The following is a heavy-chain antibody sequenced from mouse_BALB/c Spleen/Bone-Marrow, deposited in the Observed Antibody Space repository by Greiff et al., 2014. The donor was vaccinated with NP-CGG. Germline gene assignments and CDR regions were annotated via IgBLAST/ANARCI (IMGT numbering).Heavy chain of an antibody. CDR3: ARAYYRYPFDY. CDR2: ISSGGGNT. D-gene: IGHD2-14*01. J-gene: IGHJ2*01. Sequence: EVHLVESGGGLVKPGGSLKLSCAASGFTFSSYTMSWVRQTPEKRLEWVATISSGGGNTYYPDSMKGRFTNSRDNAKNNLYLQVSSLRSEDTALYYCARAYYRYPFDYWGQGTTLTVSS. CDR1: GFTFSSYT. V-gene: IGHV5-9*03.